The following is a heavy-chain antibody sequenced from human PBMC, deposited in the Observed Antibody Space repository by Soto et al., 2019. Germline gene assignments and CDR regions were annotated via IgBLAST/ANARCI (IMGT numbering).Heavy chain of an antibody. CDR3: SRGRRKALAYTSCYFDL. Sequence: QVQLQQWGAGLLKPSETLSLSCAVFGGSFSDYYWIWIRQPPGKGLEWIGEINHSGTTNYNPSLKSRVTMSVETSKNHSSLKLTSVTAANTAVYYCSRGRRKALAYTSCYFDLWGRGTLVTVSS. CDR1: GGSFSDYY. D-gene: IGHD1-1*01. CDR2: INHSGTT. J-gene: IGHJ2*01. V-gene: IGHV4-34*01.